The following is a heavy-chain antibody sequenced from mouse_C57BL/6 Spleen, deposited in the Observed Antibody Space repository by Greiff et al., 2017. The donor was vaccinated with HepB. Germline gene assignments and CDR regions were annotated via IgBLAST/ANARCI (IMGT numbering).Heavy chain of an antibody. CDR2: INYDGSST. D-gene: IGHD1-3*01. CDR1: GFTFSDYY. CDR3: ARGGLTGFAY. J-gene: IGHJ3*01. Sequence: EVKLMESEGGLVQPGSSMKLSCTASGFTFSDYYMAWVRQVPEKGLEWVANINYDGSSTYYLDSLKSRFIISRDNAKNILNLQMSSLKSEDTATYYCARGGLTGFAYWGQGTLVTVSA. V-gene: IGHV5-16*01.